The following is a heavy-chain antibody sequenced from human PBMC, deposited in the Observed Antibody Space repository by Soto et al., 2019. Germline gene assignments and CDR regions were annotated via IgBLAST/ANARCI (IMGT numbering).Heavy chain of an antibody. CDR1: GYTFTSYV. V-gene: IGHV1-18*01. J-gene: IGHJ4*02. D-gene: IGHD6-13*01. Sequence: QVKLVQSGAEVKKPGASVKVSCKASGYTFTSYVISWVRQAPGQGLEWMGWISAYNCNTNYAQKLQGRVTMTTDTATSTAYIELRSLRSDHTAVYYFAREYISSCHDYWGQGTLVTVSS. CDR3: AREYISSCHDY. CDR2: ISAYNCNT.